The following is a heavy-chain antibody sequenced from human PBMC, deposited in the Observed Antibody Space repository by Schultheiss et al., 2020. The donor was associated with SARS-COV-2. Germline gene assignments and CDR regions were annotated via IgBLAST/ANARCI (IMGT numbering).Heavy chain of an antibody. V-gene: IGHV4-4*07. CDR3: ARSGSGWRGNNWFDP. CDR2: IYTSGST. D-gene: IGHD6-19*01. J-gene: IGHJ5*02. CDR1: GGSISSYY. Sequence: SQTLSLTCTVSGGSISSYYWSWIRQPAGKGLEWIGRIYTSGSTNYNPSLKSRVTMSVDTSKNQFSLKLSSVTAADTAVYYCARSGSGWRGNNWFDPWGQGTLVTVAS.